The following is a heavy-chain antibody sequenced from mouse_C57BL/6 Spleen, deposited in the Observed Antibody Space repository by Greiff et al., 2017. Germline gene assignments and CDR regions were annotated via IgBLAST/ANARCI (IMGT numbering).Heavy chain of an antibody. CDR1: GFTFSDYY. V-gene: IGHV5-16*01. CDR2: INYDGSST. CDR3: AREESYSNLDY. D-gene: IGHD2-5*01. J-gene: IGHJ2*01. Sequence: DVMLVESEGGLVQPGSSMTLSCTASGFTFSDYYMAWVRQVPEKGLEWVANINYDGSSTYYLDSLKSRFIISRDNAKNILYLQMSSLKSEDTATYYCAREESYSNLDYWGQGTTLPVSS.